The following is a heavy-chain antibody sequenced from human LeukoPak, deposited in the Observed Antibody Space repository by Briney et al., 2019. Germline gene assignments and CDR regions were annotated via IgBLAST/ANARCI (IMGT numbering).Heavy chain of an antibody. CDR2: IIPIFGTA. CDR1: SGTFSSYA. V-gene: IGHV1-69*13. CDR3: AREIEIGRAFDY. J-gene: IGHJ4*02. D-gene: IGHD5-24*01. Sequence: ASVKVSCKASSGTFSSYATSWVRQAPGQGLEWMGGIIPIFGTANYAQKFQGRVTITADESTSTAYMELSSLRSEDTAVYYCAREIEIGRAFDYWGQGTLVTVSS.